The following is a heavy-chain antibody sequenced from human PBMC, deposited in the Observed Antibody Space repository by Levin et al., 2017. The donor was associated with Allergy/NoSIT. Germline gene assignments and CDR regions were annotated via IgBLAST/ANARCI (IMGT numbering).Heavy chain of an antibody. V-gene: IGHV3-21*01. CDR1: GFTFSSYS. J-gene: IGHJ4*02. CDR3: ARDGDIVVVVAATGYFDY. D-gene: IGHD2-15*01. CDR2: ISSSSSYI. Sequence: PGGSLRLSCAASGFTFSSYSMNWVRQAPGKGLEWVSSISSSSSYIYYADSVKGRFTISRDNAKNSLYLQMNSLRAEDTAVYYCARDGDIVVVVAATGYFDYWGQGTLVTVSS.